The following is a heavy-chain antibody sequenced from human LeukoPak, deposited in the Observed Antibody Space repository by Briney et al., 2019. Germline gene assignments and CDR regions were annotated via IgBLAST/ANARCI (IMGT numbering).Heavy chain of an antibody. CDR1: GFTFSSYA. CDR3: TRVGAGEYWASSGSSGDY. D-gene: IGHD1-26*01. CDR2: IRSKAYGGTT. Sequence: GGSLRLSCAASGFTFSSYAMHWFRQAPGKGLEWVGFIRSKAYGGTTEYAASVKGRFTISRDDSKSIAYLQMNSLKTEDTAVYYYTRVGAGEYWASSGSSGDYWGQGTLVTVSS. V-gene: IGHV3-49*03. J-gene: IGHJ4*02.